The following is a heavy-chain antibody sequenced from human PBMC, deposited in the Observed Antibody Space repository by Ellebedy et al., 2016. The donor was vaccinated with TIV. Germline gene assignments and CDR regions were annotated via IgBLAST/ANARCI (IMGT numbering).Heavy chain of an antibody. Sequence: GESLKISCAASGFTFSDHYMDWVRQAPGKGLEWVGRTRDKVNSYTTEYAASVKGRFTISRDVSKNSLYLQMNSLKTEDTAVYYCATMRSSHGDYWFDPWGQGTLVTVSS. J-gene: IGHJ5*02. CDR1: GFTFSDHY. CDR2: TRDKVNSYTT. CDR3: ATMRSSHGDYWFDP. V-gene: IGHV3-72*01. D-gene: IGHD4-17*01.